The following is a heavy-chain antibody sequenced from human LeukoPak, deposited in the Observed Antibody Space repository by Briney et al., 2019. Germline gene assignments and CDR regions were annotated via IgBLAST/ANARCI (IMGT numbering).Heavy chain of an antibody. D-gene: IGHD3-3*01. J-gene: IGHJ4*02. Sequence: GASVKVSCKASGGTFSSYAISWVRQAPGQGLEWMGGIIPIFGTANYAQKFQGRVTITADKSTSTAYMELSSLRSEDTAVYYCAGFYDFWSGHYGLDYWGQGTLVTVSS. CDR1: GGTFSSYA. CDR3: AGFYDFWSGHYGLDY. V-gene: IGHV1-69*06. CDR2: IIPIFGTA.